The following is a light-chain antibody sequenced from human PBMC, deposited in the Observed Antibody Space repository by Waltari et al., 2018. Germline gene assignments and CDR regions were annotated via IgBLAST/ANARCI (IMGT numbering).Light chain of an antibody. CDR2: GST. J-gene: IGLJ3*02. CDR3: QSYDTSLSVV. CDR1: GSNIGAGYD. V-gene: IGLV1-40*01. Sequence: QSVLTQPPSVSGAPGQRVTISCTGSGSNIGAGYDVHWYQQLPRAAPKLLICGSTSRSVGVPARFCGSTSGTSASLVITGLQAEDEAYYYCQSYDTSLSVVFGGGTKLTVL.